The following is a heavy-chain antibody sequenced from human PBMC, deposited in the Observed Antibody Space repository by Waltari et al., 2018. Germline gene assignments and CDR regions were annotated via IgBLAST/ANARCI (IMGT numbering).Heavy chain of an antibody. CDR2: VRHPGNT. V-gene: IGHV4-34*01. Sequence: QVQLQQWGAGLLKPSETLSLTCSVSGASFSAYYWGWVRHVPGKGLEWIGQVRHPGNTHYNPSLQSRVAISIDTTSKQFSLKVFSVTAADTGLYFCTRGGNYDFWSHSPFVDPWGQGTQVIVSS. J-gene: IGHJ5*02. CDR3: TRGGNYDFWSHSPFVDP. CDR1: GASFSAYY. D-gene: IGHD3-3*01.